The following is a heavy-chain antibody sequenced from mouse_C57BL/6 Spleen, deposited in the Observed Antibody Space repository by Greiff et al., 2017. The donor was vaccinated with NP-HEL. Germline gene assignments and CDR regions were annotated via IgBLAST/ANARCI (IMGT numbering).Heavy chain of an antibody. CDR3: ARSYGYAMGY. J-gene: IGHJ4*01. V-gene: IGHV1-69*01. CDR1: GYTFTSYW. Sequence: VQLKQPGAELVMPGASVKLSCKASGYTFTSYWMHWVKQRPGHGLEWVGEIDPSDSYTNYNQKFKGKSTLTVDKSSSTAYMQLSSLTSEDAAVYYCARSYGYAMGYWGQGTSVTVAS. D-gene: IGHD1-1*02. CDR2: IDPSDSYT.